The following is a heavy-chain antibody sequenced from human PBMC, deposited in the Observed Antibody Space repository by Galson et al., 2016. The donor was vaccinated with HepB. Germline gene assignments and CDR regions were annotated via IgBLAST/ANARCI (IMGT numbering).Heavy chain of an antibody. CDR3: ATDGPPTVVVGAALDS. Sequence: SPRLSCATSGLSFSVRGMHWFRQAPGKGLEWMAVLRHDGRTTYYGDSVKGRFIISRDNSRETLYLQMNSLRVDDTAIYYCATDGPPTVVVGAALDSWGQGTLVTVSS. J-gene: IGHJ5*01. CDR2: LRHDGRTT. CDR1: GLSFSVRG. D-gene: IGHD2-15*01. V-gene: IGHV3-33*01.